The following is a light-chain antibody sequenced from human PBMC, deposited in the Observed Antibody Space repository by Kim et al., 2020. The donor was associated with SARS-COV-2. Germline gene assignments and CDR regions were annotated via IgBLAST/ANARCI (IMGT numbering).Light chain of an antibody. Sequence: PGERAAPSCRASEIVSGNYLAWYQQKPGQAPRLLIYGASSRAAGVPDRFSGSGSGTDFTLTISRLEPEDFAVYYCQQYGSSPYTFGQGTKLEI. CDR2: GAS. J-gene: IGKJ2*01. CDR3: QQYGSSPYT. CDR1: EIVSGNY. V-gene: IGKV3-20*01.